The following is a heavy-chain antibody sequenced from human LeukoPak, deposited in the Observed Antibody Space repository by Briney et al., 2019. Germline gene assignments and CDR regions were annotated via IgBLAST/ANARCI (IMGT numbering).Heavy chain of an antibody. CDR3: ARGPYHYYFDY. D-gene: IGHD1-14*01. Sequence: SETLSLTCTVSGGSISSHYWSWIRQPPGKGLEWIGYIYYSGSTNYNPSLKSRVTISVDTSKNQFSLKLSSVTAADTAVYYCARGPYHYYFDYWGQGTLVTVSS. CDR2: IYYSGST. J-gene: IGHJ4*02. CDR1: GGSISSHY. V-gene: IGHV4-59*11.